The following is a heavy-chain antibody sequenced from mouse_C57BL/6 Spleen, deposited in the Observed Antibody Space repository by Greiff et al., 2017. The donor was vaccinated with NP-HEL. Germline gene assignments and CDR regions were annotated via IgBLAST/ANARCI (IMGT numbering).Heavy chain of an antibody. J-gene: IGHJ1*03. CDR3: ARPSGTYWYFDV. V-gene: IGHV5-12*01. D-gene: IGHD4-1*01. CDR1: GFTFSDYY. Sequence: EVKLMASGGGLVQPGGSLKLSCAASGFTFSDYYMYWFRQTPEKRLEWVAYISNGGGSTYSPATVKGRFTISRDNAKNTLYLQMSRLKSEDTAMYYCARPSGTYWYFDVWGTGTTVTVSS. CDR2: ISNGGGST.